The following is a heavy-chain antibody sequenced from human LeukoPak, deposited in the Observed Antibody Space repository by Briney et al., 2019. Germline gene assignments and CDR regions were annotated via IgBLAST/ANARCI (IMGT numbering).Heavy chain of an antibody. CDR1: GGSISSYY. D-gene: IGHD6-19*01. V-gene: IGHV4-59*01. CDR3: ARHFSGSDWYGVRY. J-gene: IGHJ4*02. Sequence: PSETLSLTCTVSGGSISSYYWSWIRQPPGKGLEWIGYIYYSGSTNYNPSLKSRVTISVDTSKNQFSLKLSSVTAADTAVYYCARHFSGSDWYGVRYWGQGTLVTVSS. CDR2: IYYSGST.